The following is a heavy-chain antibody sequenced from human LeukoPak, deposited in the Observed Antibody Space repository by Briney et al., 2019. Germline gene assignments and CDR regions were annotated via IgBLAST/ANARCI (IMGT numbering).Heavy chain of an antibody. D-gene: IGHD3-3*01. CDR2: IKQDGSEK. J-gene: IGHJ4*02. Sequence: GGSLRLSCAASGFTFSSYWMSWVRQAPGKGLEWVANIKQDGSEKYYVDSVKGRFTISRDNAKNSLYLQMNSLRAEDTAVYYCARVAYDFLSGYSYYFDYWGQGTLVTVSS. CDR1: GFTFSSYW. V-gene: IGHV3-7*01. CDR3: ARVAYDFLSGYSYYFDY.